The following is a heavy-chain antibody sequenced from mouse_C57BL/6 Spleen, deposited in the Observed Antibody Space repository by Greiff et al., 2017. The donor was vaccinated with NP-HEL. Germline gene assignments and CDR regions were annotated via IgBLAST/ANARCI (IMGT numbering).Heavy chain of an antibody. CDR3: ARSGERGY. V-gene: IGHV1-81*01. CDR2: IYPRSGNT. CDR1: GYTFTSYG. J-gene: IGHJ2*01. Sequence: VKLVESGAELARPGASVKLSCKASGYTFTSYGISWVKQRPGQGLEWIGEIYPRSGNTYYNEKFKGKATLTADKSSSTAYMELRSLTSEDSAVYFCARSGERGYWGQGTTLTVSS.